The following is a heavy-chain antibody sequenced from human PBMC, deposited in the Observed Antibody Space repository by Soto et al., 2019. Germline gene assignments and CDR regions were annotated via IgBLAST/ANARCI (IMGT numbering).Heavy chain of an antibody. CDR3: ARGASAYHVYYGMDV. CDR1: GFAFNSYS. J-gene: IGHJ6*02. V-gene: IGHV3-48*01. Sequence: EVQLVESGGGLVQPGGSLSLSCAASGFAFNSYSVNWVRQAPWKGLEWVSYISSGSSIIYYADSVKGRFTISRDDAKNSLYLQMNSLRAEDTAVYYCARGASAYHVYYGMDVWGQGTTVTVSS. D-gene: IGHD2-15*01. CDR2: ISSGSSII.